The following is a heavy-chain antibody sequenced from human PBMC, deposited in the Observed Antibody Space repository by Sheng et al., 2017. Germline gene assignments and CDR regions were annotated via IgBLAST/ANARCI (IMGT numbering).Heavy chain of an antibody. J-gene: IGHJ4*02. CDR2: ISHGDGST. V-gene: IGHV3-11*04. D-gene: IGHD6-19*01. Sequence: QVQLVESGGGLVKPGGSLRLSCAASGFTFSDYYMSWIRQAPGKGLEWVSYISHGDGSTYYADSVQGRFTISRDDATNSVYLQMNSLRSEDTAVYYCVKAVHFDSWGQGTLVTVSS. CDR3: VKAVHFDS. CDR1: GFTFSDYY.